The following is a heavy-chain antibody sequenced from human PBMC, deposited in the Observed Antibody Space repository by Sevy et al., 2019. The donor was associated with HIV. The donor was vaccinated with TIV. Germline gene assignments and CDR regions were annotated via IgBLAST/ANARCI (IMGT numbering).Heavy chain of an antibody. Sequence: GGSLRLSCVTSGFTFRTSGMHWVRQSPGKGLEWVAVISYDEAHKNYADSVKGRFSISKDNSKNTLYLQMSSLRTEDTAVYYCAKDYSAGITMVRGAYRARGVYFDYWGQGTQVTVSS. CDR2: ISYDEAHK. J-gene: IGHJ4*02. D-gene: IGHD3-10*01. CDR3: AKDYSAGITMVRGAYRARGVYFDY. CDR1: GFTFRTSG. V-gene: IGHV3-30*18.